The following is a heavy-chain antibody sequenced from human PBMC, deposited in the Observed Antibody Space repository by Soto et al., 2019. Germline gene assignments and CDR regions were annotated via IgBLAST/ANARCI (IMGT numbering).Heavy chain of an antibody. CDR1: GGSISSGGYS. V-gene: IGHV4-30-2*01. CDR2: IYHSGST. D-gene: IGHD2-21*02. Sequence: KTSETLSLTCAVSGGSISSGGYSWSWIRQPPGKGLEWIGYIYHSGSTYYNPSLKSRVTISVDRSKNQFSLKLSSVTAADTAVYYCASGYCGGDCYSGFESGSSYYFDYWGQGTLVTVSS. J-gene: IGHJ4*02. CDR3: ASGYCGGDCYSGFESGSSYYFDY.